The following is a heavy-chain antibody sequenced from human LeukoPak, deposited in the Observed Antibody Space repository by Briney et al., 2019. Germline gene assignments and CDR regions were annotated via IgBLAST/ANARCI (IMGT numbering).Heavy chain of an antibody. V-gene: IGHV5-51*01. D-gene: IGHD1-1*01. J-gene: IGHJ3*02. Sequence: GESLKISCKGSGYSFTSYWIGWVRQMPGKGLEWMGIIYPGDSDTRYSPSFQGQVTISADKSISTAYLQWSSLKASDTAMYYCATKVGTTGPNDAFDIWGQGTMVTVSS. CDR2: IYPGDSDT. CDR1: GYSFTSYW. CDR3: ATKVGTTGPNDAFDI.